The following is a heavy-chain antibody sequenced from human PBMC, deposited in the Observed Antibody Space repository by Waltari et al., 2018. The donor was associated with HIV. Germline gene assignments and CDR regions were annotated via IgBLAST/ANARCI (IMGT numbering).Heavy chain of an antibody. CDR2: IYPGDSDT. CDR1: RYSFTSYW. V-gene: IGHV5-51*03. Sequence: EVQLVQSGAEVKKPGESLKISCKGSRYSFTSYWIGWVRQMPGKGLEWMGIIYPGDSDTRYSPSFQGQVTISADKSISTAYLQWSSLKASDTAMYYCARTLGYCSSTSCFHDAFDIWGQGTMVTVSS. CDR3: ARTLGYCSSTSCFHDAFDI. J-gene: IGHJ3*02. D-gene: IGHD2-2*01.